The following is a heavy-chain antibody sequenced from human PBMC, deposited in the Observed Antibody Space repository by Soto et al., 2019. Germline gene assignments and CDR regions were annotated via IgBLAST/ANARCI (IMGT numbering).Heavy chain of an antibody. V-gene: IGHV4-31*03. D-gene: IGHD5-12*01. CDR2: IYYSGST. CDR3: ASRSGYSGYDGPDDAFDI. CDR1: GGSISSGGYY. Sequence: SETLSLTCTVSGGSISSGGYYWSWIRQHPGKGLEWIGYIYYSGSTYYNPSLKSRVTISVDTSKNHFSLKLSSVTAADTAVYYCASRSGYSGYDGPDDAFDIWGQGTMVTVSS. J-gene: IGHJ3*02.